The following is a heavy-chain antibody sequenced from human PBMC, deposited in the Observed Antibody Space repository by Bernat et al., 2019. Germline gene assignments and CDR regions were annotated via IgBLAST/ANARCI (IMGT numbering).Heavy chain of an antibody. CDR2: IYYSGST. V-gene: IGHV4-59*01. Sequence: QVQLQESGPGLVKPSETLSLTCTVSGGSLSSYYWSWIRQPPGKGLEWIGYIYYSGSTNYNPSLKSRVTISVDTSKNQFSLKLSSVTAADTAVYYCARVLRYCSGGSCYSEGYYYYYMDVWGKGTTVTVSS. CDR1: GGSLSSYY. D-gene: IGHD2-15*01. J-gene: IGHJ6*03. CDR3: ARVLRYCSGGSCYSEGYYYYYMDV.